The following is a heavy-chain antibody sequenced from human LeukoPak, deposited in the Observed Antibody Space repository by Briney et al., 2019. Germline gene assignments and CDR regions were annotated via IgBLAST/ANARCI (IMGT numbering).Heavy chain of an antibody. D-gene: IGHD3-22*01. CDR1: GFTFSSYA. Sequence: PGGSLRLSCAASGFTFSSYAMHWVRQAPGKGLEWVAFIRYDGSNKYYADSVKGRFTISRDNSKNTLYLQMNSLRAEDTAVYYCAKDLGSYYYDSSGPLDYWGQGTLVTVSS. CDR3: AKDLGSYYYDSSGPLDY. CDR2: IRYDGSNK. J-gene: IGHJ4*02. V-gene: IGHV3-30*02.